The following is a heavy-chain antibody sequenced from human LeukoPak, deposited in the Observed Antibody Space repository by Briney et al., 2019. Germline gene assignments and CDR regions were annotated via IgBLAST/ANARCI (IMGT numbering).Heavy chain of an antibody. D-gene: IGHD2-15*01. J-gene: IGHJ5*02. CDR1: GYTFTGYY. Sequence: ASVKVSCKASGYTFTGYYMHWVRQAPGQGLEWMGWINPNSGGTNYAQKFQGWVTMTRDTSISTAYMELSRLRSDDTAVYYCAREGPVTAATRKISNWFDPWGQGTLVTVSS. CDR3: AREGPVTAATRKISNWFDP. V-gene: IGHV1-2*04. CDR2: INPNSGGT.